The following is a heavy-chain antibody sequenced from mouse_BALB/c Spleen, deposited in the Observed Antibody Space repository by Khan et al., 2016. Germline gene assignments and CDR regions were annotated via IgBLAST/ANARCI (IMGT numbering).Heavy chain of an antibody. V-gene: IGHV1-87*01. CDR3: ASYYGSSYDYFDY. CDR2: IYPGDGDT. CDR1: GYTFTSYW. Sequence: VELVESGAELARPGASVKLSCKASGYTFTSYWMQWVKQRPGQGLEWIGAIYPGDGDTRYTQKFKGKATLTADKSSSTAYMQLSSLASEDSAVYSCASYYGSSYDYFDYWGQGTTLTVSS. D-gene: IGHD1-1*01. J-gene: IGHJ2*01.